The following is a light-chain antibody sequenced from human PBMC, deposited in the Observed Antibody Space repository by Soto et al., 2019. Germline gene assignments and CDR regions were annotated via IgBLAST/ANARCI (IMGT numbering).Light chain of an antibody. CDR3: QQYDDWPRT. CDR1: QSVSSN. V-gene: IGKV3-15*01. CDR2: AAS. Sequence: EVVMTQSPATLSVSPGERVTLSCRASQSVSSNLAWYQQILGQAPRLLIYAASTRATGIPVRFSGSGSGTEFTLTISSLQSEDFAVYYCQQYDDWPRTFGQGTKVDIK. J-gene: IGKJ1*01.